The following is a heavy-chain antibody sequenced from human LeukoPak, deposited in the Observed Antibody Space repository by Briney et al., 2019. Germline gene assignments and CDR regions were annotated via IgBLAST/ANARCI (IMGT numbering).Heavy chain of an antibody. CDR2: ISSSGSTI. J-gene: IGHJ5*02. D-gene: IGHD4-17*01. Sequence: PGGSLRLSCAASGFTFSSYEMNWVRQAPGKGLEWVSYISSSGSTIYYADSVKGRFTISRDNSKNTLYLQMNSLRAEDTAVYYCARAIEIMDYGTFPNWFDPWGQGTLVTVSS. V-gene: IGHV3-48*03. CDR3: ARAIEIMDYGTFPNWFDP. CDR1: GFTFSSYE.